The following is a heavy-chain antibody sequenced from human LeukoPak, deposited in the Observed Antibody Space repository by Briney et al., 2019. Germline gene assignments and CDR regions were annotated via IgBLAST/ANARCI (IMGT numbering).Heavy chain of an antibody. CDR2: ISSSSSYI. D-gene: IGHD3-3*01. CDR3: ARLNNYDFWSGYKYYFDY. Sequence: GGSLRLSCAASGFTFSSYSMNWVRQAPGKGLEWVSSISSSSSYIYYADSVKGRFTISRDNAKNSLYLQMNSLRAEDTAVYYCARLNNYDFWSGYKYYFDYWGQGTLVTVSS. CDR1: GFTFSSYS. V-gene: IGHV3-21*01. J-gene: IGHJ4*02.